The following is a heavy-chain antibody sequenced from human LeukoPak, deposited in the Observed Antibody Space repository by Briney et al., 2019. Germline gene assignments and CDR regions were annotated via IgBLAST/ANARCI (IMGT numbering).Heavy chain of an antibody. D-gene: IGHD5-18*01. V-gene: IGHV1-69*04. CDR2: IIPILGIA. Sequence: SVKVSCKASGGTFSSYTISWVRQAPGQGLEWMGRIIPILGIANYAQKFQGRVTITADKSTSTAYMELSSLRSEDTAVYCCARDSVDTAMVTGWYFDYWGQGTLSPSPQ. CDR3: ARDSVDTAMVTGWYFDY. J-gene: IGHJ4*02. CDR1: GGTFSSYT.